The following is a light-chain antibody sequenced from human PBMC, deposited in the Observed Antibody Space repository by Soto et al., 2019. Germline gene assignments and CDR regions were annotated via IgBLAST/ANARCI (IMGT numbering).Light chain of an antibody. V-gene: IGLV1-44*01. Sequence: QPVLTQPPSASGTPGQRVTISCSGSSSNIGSYTVNWYQQLPGTAPKLLIYRNDQRPSGVPDRFSGSRSGTSASLAISGLQSEDEADYYCAAWIGSLESRVFGGGTKVTVL. J-gene: IGLJ2*01. CDR1: SSNIGSYT. CDR2: RND. CDR3: AAWIGSLESRV.